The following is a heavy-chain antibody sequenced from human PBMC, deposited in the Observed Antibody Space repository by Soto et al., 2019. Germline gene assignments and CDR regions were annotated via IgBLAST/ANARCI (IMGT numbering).Heavy chain of an antibody. V-gene: IGHV4-34*01. CDR2: INHSRST. CDR1: GGSFSGYY. CDR3: ARGYSSSSPRVPGEGRNWCDP. D-gene: IGHD6-6*01. Sequence: QVQLQQWGAGLLKPSETLSLTCAVYGGSFSGYYWSWIRQPPGKGLEWIGEINHSRSTNYNPSLKSRVTISVDTSKNQFSLKLSSVTAADTAVYYCARGYSSSSPRVPGEGRNWCDPWGQGTLVTVSS. J-gene: IGHJ5*02.